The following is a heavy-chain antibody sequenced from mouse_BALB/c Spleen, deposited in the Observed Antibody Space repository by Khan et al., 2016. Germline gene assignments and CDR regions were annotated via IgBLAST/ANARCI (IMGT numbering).Heavy chain of an antibody. J-gene: IGHJ4*01. Sequence: DLVKPGASVKLSCKASGYTFTSYWINWIKQRPGQGLEWIGRIAPGSGSTYYNEMFKGKATLTVDTSSSTAYIHVSSLSSKYSSVYFCASDVTVSLMHYGSRGTSVTVSS. CDR2: IAPGSGST. CDR1: GYTFTSYW. CDR3: ASDVTVSLMHY. V-gene: IGHV1S41*01. D-gene: IGHD1-1*01.